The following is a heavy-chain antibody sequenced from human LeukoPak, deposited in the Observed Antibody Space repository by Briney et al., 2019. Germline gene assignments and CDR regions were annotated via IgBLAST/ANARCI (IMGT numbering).Heavy chain of an antibody. Sequence: SETLSLTCTLSGGSISSYYWSWIRQPPGKGLEWIGYIYYSGSTNYNPSLKSRVTISVDTSKNQSSLKLSSVTAADTAVYYCASPFGDFGPWGQGTLVTVSS. D-gene: IGHD3-16*01. CDR2: IYYSGST. V-gene: IGHV4-59*01. CDR1: GGSISSYY. J-gene: IGHJ5*02. CDR3: ASPFGDFGP.